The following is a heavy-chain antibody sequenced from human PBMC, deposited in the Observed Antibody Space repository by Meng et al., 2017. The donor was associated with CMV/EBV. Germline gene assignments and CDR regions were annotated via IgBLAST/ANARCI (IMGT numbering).Heavy chain of an antibody. CDR1: GGSISSYY. CDR2: IYYSGST. Sequence: SETLSLTCTVPGGSISSYYWSWIRQPPGKGLEWIGYIYYSGSTNYNPSLKSRVTISVDTSKNQFSLKLSSVTAADTAVYYCARVGEGGYGYSSSWYYYYYGMDVWGQGTTVTVSS. CDR3: ARVGEGGYGYSSSWYYYYYGMDV. V-gene: IGHV4-59*01. D-gene: IGHD6-13*01. J-gene: IGHJ6*02.